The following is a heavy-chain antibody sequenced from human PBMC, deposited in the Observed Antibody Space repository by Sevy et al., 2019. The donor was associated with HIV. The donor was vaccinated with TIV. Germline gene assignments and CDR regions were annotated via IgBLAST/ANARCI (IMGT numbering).Heavy chain of an antibody. D-gene: IGHD3-16*02. CDR3: AREGYYDYIWGSHRYFNDY. Sequence: GGSLRLSCAASGFTFSNYWMTWVRQAPGKGLEWVAHIKQDGSEKHYVDSVKGRFTISRDNSKNSVYLQMNSLRAEDTAVYFCAREGYYDYIWGSHRYFNDYRGQGTLVTVSS. J-gene: IGHJ4*02. V-gene: IGHV3-7*03. CDR1: GFTFSNYW. CDR2: IKQDGSEK.